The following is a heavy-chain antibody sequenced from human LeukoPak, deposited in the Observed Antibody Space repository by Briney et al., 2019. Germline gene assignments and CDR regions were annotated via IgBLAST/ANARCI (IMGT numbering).Heavy chain of an antibody. Sequence: GGSLRLSCAASGFTFSSYAMHWVRQAPGKGLEWVAVISYDGSNKYYADSVKGRFTISRDNSKNTLCLQMNSLRAEDTAVYYCARDSSKGIVGANYYYMDVWGKGTTVTVSS. V-gene: IGHV3-30-3*01. D-gene: IGHD1-26*01. CDR1: GFTFSSYA. CDR2: ISYDGSNK. CDR3: ARDSSKGIVGANYYYMDV. J-gene: IGHJ6*03.